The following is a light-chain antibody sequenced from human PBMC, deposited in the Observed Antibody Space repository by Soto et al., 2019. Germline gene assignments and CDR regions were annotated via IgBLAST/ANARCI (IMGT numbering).Light chain of an antibody. CDR3: QQYNSYWT. CDR1: QGIRSY. J-gene: IGKJ1*01. V-gene: IGKV1-13*02. CDR2: DAS. Sequence: AIQLTQSPSSLSASVGDRVSITCRASQGIRSYLAWYQQKPGEAPKLLIYDASSLESGVPSRFSGSGSGTEFTLTISSLQPDDFATYYCQQYNSYWTFGQGTKVDIK.